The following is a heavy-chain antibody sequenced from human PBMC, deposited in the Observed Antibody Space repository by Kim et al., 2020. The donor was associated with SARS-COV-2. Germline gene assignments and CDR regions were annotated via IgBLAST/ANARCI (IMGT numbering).Heavy chain of an antibody. J-gene: IGHJ4*02. Sequence: GGSLRLSCAASGFTFSNYRMNWVRQTPGKGLAWVSHISESSSTIHYADSVKGRFTISRDNAKNSLYLQMNSLRDEDTAVYYCARDPGDGYGYGVDYWGQGTLVTVSS. CDR1: GFTFSNYR. V-gene: IGHV3-48*02. D-gene: IGHD5-18*01. CDR2: ISESSSTI. CDR3: ARDPGDGYGYGVDY.